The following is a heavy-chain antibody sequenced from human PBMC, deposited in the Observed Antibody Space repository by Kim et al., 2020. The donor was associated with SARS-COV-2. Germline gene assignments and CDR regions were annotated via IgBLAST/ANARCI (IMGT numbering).Heavy chain of an antibody. CDR3: ARDGDILTGYYYYGMDV. CDR2: INPSGGST. J-gene: IGHJ6*02. CDR1: GYTFTSYY. D-gene: IGHD3-9*01. V-gene: IGHV1-46*01. Sequence: ASVKVSCKASGYTFTSYYMHWVRQAPGQGLEWMGIINPSGGSTSYAQKFQGRVTMTRDTSTSTVYMELSSLRSEDTAVYYCARDGDILTGYYYYGMDVWGQGTTVTVSS.